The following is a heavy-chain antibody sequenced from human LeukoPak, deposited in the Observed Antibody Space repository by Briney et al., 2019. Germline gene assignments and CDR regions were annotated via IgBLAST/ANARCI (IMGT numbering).Heavy chain of an antibody. CDR1: GGSISSYY. Sequence: ASETLSLTCTVSGGSISSYYWSWIRQPPGKGLEWIGYIYYSGSTNYNPSLKSRVTISVDTSKNQFSLKLSSVTAADTAVYYCARCGEPSYDILTGYSRFDYWGQGTLVTVSS. CDR3: ARCGEPSYDILTGYSRFDY. J-gene: IGHJ4*02. D-gene: IGHD3-9*01. CDR2: IYYSGST. V-gene: IGHV4-59*01.